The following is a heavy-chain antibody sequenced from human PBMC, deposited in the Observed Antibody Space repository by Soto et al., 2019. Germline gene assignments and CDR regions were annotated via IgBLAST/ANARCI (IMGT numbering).Heavy chain of an antibody. CDR2: IYPGDSDT. J-gene: IGHJ5*02. Sequence: PGESLKISCKGSGYSFTSYRVGRLRQMPGKGLEWMGIIYPGDSDTRYSPSFQGQVTISADKSISTAYLQWSSLKASDTAMYYFVRRRRLGFSYGRNVFDLLVKGTLVTGS. V-gene: IGHV5-51*01. D-gene: IGHD5-18*01. CDR1: GYSFTSYR. CDR3: VRRRRLGFSYGRNVFDL.